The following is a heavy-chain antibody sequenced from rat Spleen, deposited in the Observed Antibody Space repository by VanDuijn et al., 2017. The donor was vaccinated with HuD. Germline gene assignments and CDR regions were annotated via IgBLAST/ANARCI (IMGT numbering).Heavy chain of an antibody. J-gene: IGHJ2*01. CDR3: ARHSLYYYSRYIHEYFDN. D-gene: IGHD1-2*01. Sequence: EVQLVESGGGLVQPGRSLKLSCAASGFIFSDYYMVWVRQAPTKGLEWVATISYDGSNTYYRDSVKGRFSISRDNAKSTLYLQMDSLRSEDTAIYYCARHSLYYYSRYIHEYFDNWGQGVMVTVSS. CDR2: ISYDGSNT. V-gene: IGHV5-7*01. CDR1: GFIFSDYY.